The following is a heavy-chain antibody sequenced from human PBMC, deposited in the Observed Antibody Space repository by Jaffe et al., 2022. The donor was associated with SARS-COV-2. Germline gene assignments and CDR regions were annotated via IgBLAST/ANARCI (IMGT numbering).Heavy chain of an antibody. CDR3: AKVLAVPDTEAGFYYYGMDV. J-gene: IGHJ6*02. Sequence: EVQVLESGGGLVQPGGSLRLSCAASGFTFSTYAMSWVRQAPGRGLEWVSTISGSGGSTFYADSVRGRFTLSRDNSKNTLYLQMNSLRAEDTAVYYCAKVLAVPDTEAGFYYYGMDVWGQGTTVTVSS. CDR1: GFTFSTYA. D-gene: IGHD6-19*01. CDR2: ISGSGGST. V-gene: IGHV3-23*01.